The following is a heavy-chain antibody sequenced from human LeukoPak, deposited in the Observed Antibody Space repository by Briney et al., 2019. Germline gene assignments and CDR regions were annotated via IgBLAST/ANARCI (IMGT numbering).Heavy chain of an antibody. CDR2: IYTSGST. CDR1: GGSISSYY. J-gene: IGHJ4*02. Sequence: PSETLSLTCTVFGGSISSYYWSWTRQPPRKGLEWIGYIYTSGSTNYNPSLKSRVTISVDTSKNQFSLKLSSVTAADTAVYYCATSYDSSGYLSGGFGYWGQGTLVTVSS. V-gene: IGHV4-4*09. CDR3: ATSYDSSGYLSGGFGY. D-gene: IGHD3-22*01.